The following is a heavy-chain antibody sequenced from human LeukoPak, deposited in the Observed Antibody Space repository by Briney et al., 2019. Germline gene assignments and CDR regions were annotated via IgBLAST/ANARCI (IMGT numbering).Heavy chain of an antibody. J-gene: IGHJ4*02. CDR2: IYYSGST. CDR3: ATVGGYYGSGSVRDYYFDY. D-gene: IGHD3-10*01. CDR1: GGSISSHY. V-gene: IGHV4-59*11. Sequence: SETLSLTCTVSGGSISSHYWSWIRQPPGKGLEWIGYIYYSGSTNYNPSLKSRVTISVDTSKNQFSLKLSSVTAADTAVYYCATVGGYYGSGSVRDYYFDYWGQGTLVTVSS.